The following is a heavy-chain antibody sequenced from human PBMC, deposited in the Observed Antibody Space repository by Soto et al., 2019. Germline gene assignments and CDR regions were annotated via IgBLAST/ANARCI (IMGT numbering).Heavy chain of an antibody. V-gene: IGHV4-31*03. CDR3: ARCSEWLANFDY. J-gene: IGHJ4*02. CDR1: GGSISSGGYY. D-gene: IGHD5-12*01. Sequence: QVQVQESRPGLVKPSQTLSLTCTVSGGSISSGGYYWSWIRQHPGKGLEWIGYIYYSGSTYYNPSFMSRVTISVDTSKNQFSLKLSSVTAADTAVYYGARCSEWLANFDYWGQGTLVTVSS. CDR2: IYYSGST.